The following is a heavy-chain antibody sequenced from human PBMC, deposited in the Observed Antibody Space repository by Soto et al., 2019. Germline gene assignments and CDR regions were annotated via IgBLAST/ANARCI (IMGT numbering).Heavy chain of an antibody. V-gene: IGHV1-69*13. CDR3: ATDYDSSGYSSSY. D-gene: IGHD3-22*01. CDR1: AGTFSSYA. Sequence: ASVKVSCKASAGTFSSYAISWVRQAPGQGLEWMGGIIPIFGTANYAQKFQGRVTITADESTSTAYMELSSLRSEDTAVYYCATDYDSSGYSSSYWGQGTLVTVSS. J-gene: IGHJ4*02. CDR2: IIPIFGTA.